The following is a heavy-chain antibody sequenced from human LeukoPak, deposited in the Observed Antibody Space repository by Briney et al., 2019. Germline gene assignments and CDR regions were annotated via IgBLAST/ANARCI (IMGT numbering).Heavy chain of an antibody. CDR2: ISYDGSNK. V-gene: IGHV3-30*03. CDR3: ARGGYYYDSSAYNS. D-gene: IGHD3-22*01. J-gene: IGHJ4*02. Sequence: GRSLRLSCAASGFTFSSYGMHWVRQAPGKGLEWVAVISYDGSNKYYADSVKGRFTISRDNSKNTLFLQMNSLRAEDTAVFYCARGGYYYDSSAYNSWGQGTLVTVSS. CDR1: GFTFSSYG.